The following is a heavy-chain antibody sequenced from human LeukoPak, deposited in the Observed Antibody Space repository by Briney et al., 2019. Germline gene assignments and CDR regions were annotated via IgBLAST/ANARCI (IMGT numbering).Heavy chain of an antibody. CDR1: GFTFSSYA. J-gene: IGHJ5*02. CDR3: ARGYAGGGFDP. D-gene: IGHD3-16*01. V-gene: IGHV3-30-3*01. CDR2: ISYDGSNK. Sequence: PGGSLRLSCAASGFTFSSYAMHWVRQAPGKGLEWVAVISYDGSNKYYADSVKGRFTISRDNAKNSLYLQMNSLRAEDTAVYYCARGYAGGGFDPWGQGTLVTVSS.